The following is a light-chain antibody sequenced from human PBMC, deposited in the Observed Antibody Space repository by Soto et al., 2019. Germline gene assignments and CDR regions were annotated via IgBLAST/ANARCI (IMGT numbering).Light chain of an antibody. Sequence: DIVMTQSPDSLAVSLGERATINCKSSQSVLYSSNNENSLAWYQQKPGQPPNLLIYWASTRESGVPDRFSGSGSGTDVTLTISSLQAEDVAVYYCQQYYSTPPTFGQGTKVEIK. CDR1: QSVLYSSNNENS. CDR2: WAS. CDR3: QQYYSTPPT. J-gene: IGKJ1*01. V-gene: IGKV4-1*01.